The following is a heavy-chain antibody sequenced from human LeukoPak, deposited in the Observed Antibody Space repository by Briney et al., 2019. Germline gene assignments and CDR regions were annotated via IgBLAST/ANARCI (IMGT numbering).Heavy chain of an antibody. J-gene: IGHJ4*02. Sequence: SETLSLTCTVSGASITSGSYYWGWIRQPPGEGLEWIGSVYYGGNTYYNSSLKSRVTISVDLSKNRFSLKLNSVTAADTAVYYCARLSLVGATDFDYWGQGTLVTVSS. CDR1: GASITSGSYY. CDR2: VYYGGNT. V-gene: IGHV4-39*01. CDR3: ARLSLVGATDFDY. D-gene: IGHD1-26*01.